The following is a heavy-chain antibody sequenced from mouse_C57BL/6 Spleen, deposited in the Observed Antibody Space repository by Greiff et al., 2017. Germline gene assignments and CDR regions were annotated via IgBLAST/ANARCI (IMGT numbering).Heavy chain of an antibody. V-gene: IGHV1-72*01. D-gene: IGHD4-1*01. CDR3: AKTDWERYFEG. Sequence: QVQLQQPGAELVKPGASVKLSCKASGYTFTGYWMHWVKQRPGRGLEWIGRIDPKSGGTKYNEKFKSKATLTVDKPSSTAYMQLSSLTSEDSAVYYCAKTDWERYFEGWGTGTTVTVST. CDR1: GYTFTGYW. J-gene: IGHJ1*03. CDR2: IDPKSGGT.